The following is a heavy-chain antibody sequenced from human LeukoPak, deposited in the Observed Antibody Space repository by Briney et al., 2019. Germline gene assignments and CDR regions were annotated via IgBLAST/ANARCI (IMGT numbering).Heavy chain of an antibody. CDR1: EFTFSSYW. Sequence: GGSLRLSCAASEFTFSSYWMHWVRQAPGKGLVWVSRINSDGSSTSYADSVKGRFTISRDNAKNTLYLQMNSLRAEDTAVYYCARERSSGWSNYYYYYGMDVWGQGTTVTVSS. J-gene: IGHJ6*02. CDR2: INSDGSST. D-gene: IGHD6-19*01. V-gene: IGHV3-74*01. CDR3: ARERSSGWSNYYYYYGMDV.